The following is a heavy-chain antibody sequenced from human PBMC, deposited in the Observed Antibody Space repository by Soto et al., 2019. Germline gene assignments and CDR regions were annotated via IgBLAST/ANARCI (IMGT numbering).Heavy chain of an antibody. Sequence: GGSLRLSCTVSGFAFNNYGINWVRQAPGKGLEWVSSISKSDYTYYSDSVKGRFTISGDNAKNSVSLQMNTLRVEDTAVYYCAREDSIIIPDVSDFWGQGTLVTVSS. D-gene: IGHD3-16*02. CDR2: ISKSDYT. CDR3: AREDSIIIPDVSDF. V-gene: IGHV3-21*01. CDR1: GFAFNNYG. J-gene: IGHJ4*02.